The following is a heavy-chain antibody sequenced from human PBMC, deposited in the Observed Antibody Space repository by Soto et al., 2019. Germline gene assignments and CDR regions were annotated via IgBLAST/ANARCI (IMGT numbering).Heavy chain of an antibody. D-gene: IGHD6-13*01. CDR2: IVVGSGNT. CDR1: GFTFTSSA. Sequence: SVKVSCKASGFTFTSSAVQWVRQARGQRLEWIGWIVVGSGNTNYAQKFQERVTITRDMSTSTAYTELSSLRSEDTAVYYCAAGIAAAGTNYYYYGMDVWGQGTTVTVSS. CDR3: AAGIAAAGTNYYYYGMDV. V-gene: IGHV1-58*01. J-gene: IGHJ6*02.